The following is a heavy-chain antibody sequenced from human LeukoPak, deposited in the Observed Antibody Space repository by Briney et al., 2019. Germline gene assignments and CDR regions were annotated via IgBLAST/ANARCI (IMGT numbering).Heavy chain of an antibody. J-gene: IGHJ6*02. Sequence: PSETLSLTCTVSGGSISGYYLSWIRQPPGKGLEWIGYIYYSGSTNYNPSLKSRVTISLDTSKNQFSLKLSSVTAADTAVYYCASQLRYFDWLSMDVWGQGTTVTVSS. D-gene: IGHD3-9*01. CDR2: IYYSGST. CDR1: GGSISGYY. V-gene: IGHV4-59*01. CDR3: ASQLRYFDWLSMDV.